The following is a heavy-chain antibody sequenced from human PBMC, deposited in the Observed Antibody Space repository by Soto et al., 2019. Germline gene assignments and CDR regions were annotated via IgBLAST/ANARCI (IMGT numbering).Heavy chain of an antibody. CDR1: GGTFSSYA. CDR3: ARDLRITMVRGVRSYGMDV. Sequence: GASVKVSCKASGGTFSSYAISWVRQAPGQGLEWMGGIIPIFGTANYAQKFQGRVTITADESTSTAYMELSSLRSEDTAVYYCARDLRITMVRGVRSYGMDVWGQGTTVTVSS. CDR2: IIPIFGTA. D-gene: IGHD3-10*01. V-gene: IGHV1-69*13. J-gene: IGHJ6*02.